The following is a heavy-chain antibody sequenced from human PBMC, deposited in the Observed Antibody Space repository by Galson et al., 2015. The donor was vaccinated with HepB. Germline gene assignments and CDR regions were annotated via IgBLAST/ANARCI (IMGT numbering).Heavy chain of an antibody. CDR3: ARDVAILAFDS. Sequence: SVKVSCKASGYTFNNFGIAWARQAPGQGLEWMGWISVYNGATNYAQRFQGRVTMTTDISTNTAYMELRSLRSDDTAVYYCARDVAILAFDSWGQGALVTVSS. J-gene: IGHJ4*02. V-gene: IGHV1-18*01. D-gene: IGHD2-8*02. CDR1: GYTFNNFG. CDR2: ISVYNGAT.